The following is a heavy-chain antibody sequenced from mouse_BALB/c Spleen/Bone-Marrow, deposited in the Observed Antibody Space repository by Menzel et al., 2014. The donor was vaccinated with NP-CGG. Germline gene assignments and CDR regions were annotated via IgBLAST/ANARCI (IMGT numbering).Heavy chain of an antibody. D-gene: IGHD1-1*01. CDR1: GFTFSSYG. CDR3: ARERYYGNGRIFEY. V-gene: IGHV5-6-3*01. J-gene: IGHJ2*01. CDR2: INNNGGST. Sequence: EVQLVESGGGLVQPGGSLKLSCAASGFTFSSYGMSWVRQTPDKRLELVATINNNGGSTYYPDSVKGRFTISRDNAKNTLYLQMSSLKSEDTAMYYCARERYYGNGRIFEYWGQGTTLTVSS.